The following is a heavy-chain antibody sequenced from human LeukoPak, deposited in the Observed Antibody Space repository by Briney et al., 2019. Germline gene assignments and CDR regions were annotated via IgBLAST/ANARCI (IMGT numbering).Heavy chain of an antibody. V-gene: IGHV4-59*01. CDR1: GDSISHYY. CDR2: IYYSGST. Sequence: SETLSLTCTVSGDSISHYYWNWIRQPPGKGLEWIGYIYYSGSTNYNPSLKSRVIISVDTSKNQFSLKLSTLTAADTAVYYCARGSSAPRWFPFDYWGQGTLVTVSS. CDR3: ARGSSAPRWFPFDY. J-gene: IGHJ4*02. D-gene: IGHD4-23*01.